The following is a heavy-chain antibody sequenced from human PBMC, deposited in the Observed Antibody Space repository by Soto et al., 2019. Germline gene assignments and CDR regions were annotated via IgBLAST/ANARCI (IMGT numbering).Heavy chain of an antibody. Sequence: SVKVSCKTSVATFSSYAITWVRQAPGQGLEWMGGIVPTVDTSTYAQKFQGRVTITADKFTNTVYMELSSLRSDDTAVYYCVRVVAIPGYPDNWGQGTLVTVSS. CDR2: IVPTVDTS. D-gene: IGHD5-12*01. CDR3: VRVVAIPGYPDN. J-gene: IGHJ4*02. CDR1: VATFSSYA. V-gene: IGHV1-69*06.